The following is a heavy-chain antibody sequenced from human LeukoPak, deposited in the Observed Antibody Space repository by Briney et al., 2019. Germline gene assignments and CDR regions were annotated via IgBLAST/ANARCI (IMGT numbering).Heavy chain of an antibody. CDR3: ASSSTRSLFDY. CDR1: GGSFSGYY. D-gene: IGHD2-2*01. CDR2: INHSGST. V-gene: IGHV4-34*01. Sequence: PSETLSLTCAVYGGSFSGYYWSWIRQPPGKGLEWIGEINHSGSTNYNPSLKSRVTISVDTSKNQFSLKLSSVTAADTAVYYCASSSTRSLFDYWGQGTLVTVSS. J-gene: IGHJ4*02.